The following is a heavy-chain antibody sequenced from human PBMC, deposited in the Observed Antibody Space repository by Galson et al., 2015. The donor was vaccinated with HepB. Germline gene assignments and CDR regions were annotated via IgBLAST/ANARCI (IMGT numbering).Heavy chain of an antibody. J-gene: IGHJ6*02. CDR1: GFTFDDYA. D-gene: IGHD2-2*01. V-gene: IGHV3-9*01. CDR3: ARGHPPPGYCSSTSCPSSRHNYYYYGMDV. Sequence: SLRLSCAASGFTFDDYAMHWVRHAPGKGLEWVSGISWNSGSIGYADSVKGRFTISRDNAKNSLYLQMNSLRAEDTAVYYCARGHPPPGYCSSTSCPSSRHNYYYYGMDVWGQGTTVTVSS. CDR2: ISWNSGSI.